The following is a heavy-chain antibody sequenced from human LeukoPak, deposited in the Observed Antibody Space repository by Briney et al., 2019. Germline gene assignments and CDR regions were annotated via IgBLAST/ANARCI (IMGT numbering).Heavy chain of an antibody. D-gene: IGHD2-21*01. V-gene: IGHV3-23*01. CDR3: SKAPVTSCRRAYCYPFDH. CDR2: ISDSGST. CDR1: GFTLSSYA. J-gene: IGHJ4*02. Sequence: GGSLRLSCAASGFTLSSYAMSWVRQAPGKGLEWVSSISDSGSTYNYDAAKGGCTISSDGSNNTLFFQMKSSRPEDAAVVYFSKAPVTSCRRAYCYPFDHWGEGPLDTVS.